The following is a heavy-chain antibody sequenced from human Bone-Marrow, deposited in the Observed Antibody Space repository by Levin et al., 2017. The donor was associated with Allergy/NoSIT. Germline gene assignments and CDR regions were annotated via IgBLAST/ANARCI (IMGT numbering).Heavy chain of an antibody. CDR2: MYYSGTT. D-gene: IGHD3-22*01. CDR1: GGSISGGGYF. J-gene: IGHJ6*02. V-gene: IGHV4-31*03. Sequence: SETLSLTCTVSGGSISGGGYFWSWLRQHPGKHLEWIGYMYYSGTTDYNPSLKSRVRISVDTSKNQFSLKLNSVIAADTAVYYCARSSGSAYYYGMDVWGQGTTVTVSS. CDR3: ARSSGSAYYYGMDV.